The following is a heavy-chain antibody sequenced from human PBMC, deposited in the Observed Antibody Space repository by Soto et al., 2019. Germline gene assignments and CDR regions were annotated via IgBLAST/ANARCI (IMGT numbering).Heavy chain of an antibody. CDR2: IKQDGSEK. V-gene: IGHV3-7*05. CDR3: ASDYGSSYSPGYYGMDV. CDR1: GFTLSSYW. D-gene: IGHD6-13*01. Sequence: EVQLVESGGGLVQPGGSLRLSCAASGFTLSSYWMSWVRQAPGKGLEWVANIKQDGSEKYYVDSVKGRFTISRDNTKNSLYLEMNSLRGEDTALYCCASDYGSSYSPGYYGMDVWGQGTTVTVSS. J-gene: IGHJ6*02.